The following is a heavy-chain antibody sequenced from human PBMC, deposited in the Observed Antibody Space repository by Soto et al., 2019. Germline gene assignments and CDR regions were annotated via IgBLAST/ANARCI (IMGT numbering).Heavy chain of an antibody. V-gene: IGHV1-18*01. Sequence: QVQLVQSGAEVKKPGASVKVSCKASGYTFITYGVSWVRQAPGQGLDWLGRISTYNGNTRYAERLQGRVTMTTDTTTNSAYMELRNLSSDDAAVYYCGRGPSDYYDNSANYFLDYWGQGTRVTVSS. CDR1: GYTFITYG. CDR3: GRGPSDYYDNSANYFLDY. D-gene: IGHD3-22*01. J-gene: IGHJ4*02. CDR2: ISTYNGNT.